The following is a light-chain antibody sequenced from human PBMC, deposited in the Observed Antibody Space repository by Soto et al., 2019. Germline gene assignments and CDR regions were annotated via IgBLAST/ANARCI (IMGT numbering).Light chain of an antibody. CDR2: AAS. Sequence: DIQMTQSPSSLSASVGDRVTITCRASQSISSYLNWYQQKPGKAPKLLIYAASSLQSGVPSRFSGSGSVTDFTLTISSLQPEDFATYYCQQSSSTPVAFCQGTKVEIK. CDR1: QSISSY. J-gene: IGKJ1*01. V-gene: IGKV1-39*01. CDR3: QQSSSTPVA.